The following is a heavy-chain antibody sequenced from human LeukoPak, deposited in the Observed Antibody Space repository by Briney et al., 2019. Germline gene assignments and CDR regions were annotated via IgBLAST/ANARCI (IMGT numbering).Heavy chain of an antibody. V-gene: IGHV3-74*01. CDR3: ARDDGDSAYD. CDR2: INNDGSAT. Sequence: QPGGSLRLSYAASGFSLRSSWMDSVRQGPGKGLVWVSRINNDGSATTYADSVKGRFTISRDTAKNTVFLQMNSLRAEDTAVYYCARDDGDSAYDWGQGTLVTVSS. D-gene: IGHD5-12*01. CDR1: GFSLRSSW. J-gene: IGHJ4*02.